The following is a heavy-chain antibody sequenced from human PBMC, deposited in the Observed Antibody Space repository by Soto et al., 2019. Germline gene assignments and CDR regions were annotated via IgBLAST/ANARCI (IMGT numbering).Heavy chain of an antibody. D-gene: IGHD3-3*01. CDR3: ARDFWSGYHLDYYYYMDV. CDR1: GFTFSSYS. CDR2: ISSSSSYI. Sequence: GGSLRLSCAASGFTFSSYSMNWVRQAPGKGLEWVSSISSSSSYIYYANSVKGRFTISRDNAKNSLYLQMNSLRAEDTAVYYCARDFWSGYHLDYYYYMDVWGKGTTVTVSS. V-gene: IGHV3-21*01. J-gene: IGHJ6*03.